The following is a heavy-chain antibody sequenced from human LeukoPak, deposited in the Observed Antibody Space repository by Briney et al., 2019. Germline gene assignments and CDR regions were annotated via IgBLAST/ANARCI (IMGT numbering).Heavy chain of an antibody. CDR3: ARALDLQLWLQGFDF. V-gene: IGHV3-23*01. CDR1: GSTFSSYA. D-gene: IGHD5-18*01. CDR2: ISGSGGST. J-gene: IGHJ4*02. Sequence: GGSLRLSCAASGSTFSSYAMSWVRQAPGKGLEWVSAISGSGGSTYYADSVKGRFTISRDNSKNTLYLQMNSLRAEDTAVYYCARALDLQLWLQGFDFWGQGTLVTVSS.